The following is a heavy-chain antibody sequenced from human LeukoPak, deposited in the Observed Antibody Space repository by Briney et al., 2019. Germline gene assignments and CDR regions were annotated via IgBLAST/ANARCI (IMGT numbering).Heavy chain of an antibody. CDR2: IYYSGST. CDR3: VGLLECERERDLSFDI. J-gene: IGHJ3*02. CDR1: GGSISSYY. V-gene: IGHV4-59*01. D-gene: IGHD3-3*02. Sequence: SATLSLTCPVSGGSISSYYWSWIRQPPGKGLEWSGSIYYSGSTYYNPSLKSRVTISVDTSKNQFSLNLNSVTAADTALYYCVGLLECERERDLSFDIWGQGTMVTVSS.